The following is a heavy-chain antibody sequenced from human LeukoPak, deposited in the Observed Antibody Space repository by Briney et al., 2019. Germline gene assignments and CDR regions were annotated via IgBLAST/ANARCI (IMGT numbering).Heavy chain of an antibody. J-gene: IGHJ6*02. Sequence: ASVKVSCKASGYIFTSYYMHWVRQAPGQGLEWMGIINPSGGSTSYAQKFQGRVTMTRDTSTSTVYMELSSLRSEDTAVYYCARSAAGAGTSIHYYYYYGMDVWGQGTTVTVSS. CDR2: INPSGGST. CDR1: GYIFTSYY. D-gene: IGHD6-13*01. V-gene: IGHV1-46*01. CDR3: ARSAAGAGTSIHYYYYYGMDV.